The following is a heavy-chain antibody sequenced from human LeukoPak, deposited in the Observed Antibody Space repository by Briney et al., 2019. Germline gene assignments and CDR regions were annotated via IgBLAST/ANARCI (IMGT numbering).Heavy chain of an antibody. Sequence: MTSETLSLTCSVSGGSIESYYWSWIGQPPGKGLEFIGYIAASGTTKHNPSLKSRVTLSMDTSKNQFSLKLRSVTAADTGVYFCARFPYFEGFDYWRPGTQVIVSS. CDR2: IAASGTT. CDR1: GGSIESYY. CDR3: ARFPYFEGFDY. D-gene: IGHD3-9*01. J-gene: IGHJ4*02. V-gene: IGHV4-4*08.